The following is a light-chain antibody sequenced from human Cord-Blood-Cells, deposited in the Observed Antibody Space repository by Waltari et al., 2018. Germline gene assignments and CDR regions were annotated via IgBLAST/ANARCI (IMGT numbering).Light chain of an antibody. CDR3: MQALQTPPYT. J-gene: IGKJ2*01. V-gene: IGKV2-28*01. CDR1: QSHLHSNGYNY. CDR2: LGS. Sequence: IVMTQSPRSLPVTPAVPVSIACRSSQSHLHSNGYNYLDWYLQKPGQSPQLLIYLGSNRASGVPDRFSGSGSGTDFTLKISRVEAEDVGVYYCMQALQTPPYTFGQGTKLEIK.